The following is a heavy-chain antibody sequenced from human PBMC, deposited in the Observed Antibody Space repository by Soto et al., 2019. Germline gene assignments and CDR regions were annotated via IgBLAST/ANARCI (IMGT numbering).Heavy chain of an antibody. CDR1: GYSFTSYW. V-gene: IGHV5-51*01. CDR3: ARSRFPGIAVAGEIHDAFDI. CDR2: IYPGDSDT. D-gene: IGHD6-19*01. Sequence: GESLKISCKGSGYSFTSYWIGWVRQMPGKGLEWMGIIYPGDSDTRYSPSFQGQVTISADKSISTAYLQWSSLKASDTAMYYCARSRFPGIAVAGEIHDAFDIWGQGTMVTVSS. J-gene: IGHJ3*02.